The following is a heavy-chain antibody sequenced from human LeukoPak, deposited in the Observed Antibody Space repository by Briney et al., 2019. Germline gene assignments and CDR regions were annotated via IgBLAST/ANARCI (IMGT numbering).Heavy chain of an antibody. CDR2: IRYDGSNK. CDR3: AKGGVAGPYFDY. J-gene: IGHJ4*02. D-gene: IGHD6-19*01. V-gene: IGHV3-30*02. CDR1: GFTFSSYG. Sequence: PGGSLRVSCAASGFTFSSYGMHWVRQAPGKGLEWVAFIRYDGSNKYYADSVKGRFTISRDNSKNTLYLQMNSLRAEDTAVYYCAKGGVAGPYFDYWGQGTLVTVSS.